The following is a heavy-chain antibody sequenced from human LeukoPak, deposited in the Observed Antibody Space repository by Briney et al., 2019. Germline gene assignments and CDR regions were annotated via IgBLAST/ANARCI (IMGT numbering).Heavy chain of an antibody. CDR3: ARGRDQNDY. D-gene: IGHD2-2*01. J-gene: IGHJ4*02. CDR2: IYYSGNI. CDR1: GGSISSSSYY. V-gene: IGHV4-39*07. Sequence: PSETLSLTCSVSGGSISSSSYYWGWIRQPPGKGLEWIGSIYYSGNIYYNPSLKSRVTISVDTSKNQFSLKLSSVTAADTAVYYCARGRDQNDYWGQGTLVTVSS.